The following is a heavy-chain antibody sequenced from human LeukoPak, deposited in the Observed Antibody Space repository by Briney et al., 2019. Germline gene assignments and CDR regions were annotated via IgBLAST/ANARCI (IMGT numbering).Heavy chain of an antibody. J-gene: IGHJ3*02. CDR1: GFTFSSYS. V-gene: IGHV3-21*01. CDR2: ISSSSYI. Sequence: GGSLRLSCAASGFTFSSYSMNWVRQAPGKGLEWVSSISSSSYIYYADSVKGRFTISRDNAKNSLYLQMNSLRAEDTAVYYCARDRRALDAFDIWGQGTMVTVSS. CDR3: ARDRRALDAFDI.